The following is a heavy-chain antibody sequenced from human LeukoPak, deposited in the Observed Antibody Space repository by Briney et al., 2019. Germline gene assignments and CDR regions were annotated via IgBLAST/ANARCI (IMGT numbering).Heavy chain of an antibody. CDR2: MNTDGSDR. D-gene: IGHD6-13*01. Sequence: PGGSLRLSCAASRFTFSSYGMHWVRQTPGKGLEWVSGMNTDGSDRSYADSVKGRFTISRDNAKNTLYLQMNSLRAEDTAVYYCARDHSSWEVPSDYWGQGTLVTVSS. V-gene: IGHV3-74*01. CDR3: ARDHSSWEVPSDY. CDR1: RFTFSSYG. J-gene: IGHJ4*02.